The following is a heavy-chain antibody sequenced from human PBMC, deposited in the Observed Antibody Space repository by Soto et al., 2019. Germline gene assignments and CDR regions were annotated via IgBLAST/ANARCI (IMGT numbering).Heavy chain of an antibody. CDR3: AKTGITMIVVVTTFDY. CDR2: ISGSGGST. Sequence: GGSLRLSCAASGFTFSSYAMSWVRQAPGKGLEWVSAISGSGGSTYYADSVKGRFTISRDNSKNTLYLQMNSLRAEDTDVYYCAKTGITMIVVVTTFDYWGQGTLVTVSS. D-gene: IGHD3-22*01. CDR1: GFTFSSYA. V-gene: IGHV3-23*01. J-gene: IGHJ4*02.